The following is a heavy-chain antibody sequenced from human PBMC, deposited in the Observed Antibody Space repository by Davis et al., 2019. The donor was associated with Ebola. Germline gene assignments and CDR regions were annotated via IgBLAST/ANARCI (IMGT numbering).Heavy chain of an antibody. V-gene: IGHV3-11*06. CDR3: ARDPGGIAAAGILDWYFDL. J-gene: IGHJ2*01. D-gene: IGHD6-13*01. Sequence: GGSLRLSCAASGFTFSDYYMSWIRQAPGKGLEWVSYISSSSSYTNYADSVKGRFTISRDNAKNSLYLQMNSLRAEDTAVYYCARDPGGIAAAGILDWYFDLWGRGTLVTVSS. CDR1: GFTFSDYY. CDR2: ISSSSSYT.